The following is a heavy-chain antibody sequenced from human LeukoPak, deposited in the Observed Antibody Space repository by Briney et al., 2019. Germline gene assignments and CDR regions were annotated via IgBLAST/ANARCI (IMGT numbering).Heavy chain of an antibody. CDR2: VSCNSGSI. J-gene: IGHJ4*02. Sequence: GGSLRLSCAASGFTFDDYAMHWVRQAPGKGLEWVSGVSCNSGSIGYADSVKGRFTISRDNSKNTLYLQMNSLRAEDTAVYYCANHYYGPDYWGQGTLVTVSS. D-gene: IGHD3-10*01. CDR1: GFTFDDYA. V-gene: IGHV3-9*01. CDR3: ANHYYGPDY.